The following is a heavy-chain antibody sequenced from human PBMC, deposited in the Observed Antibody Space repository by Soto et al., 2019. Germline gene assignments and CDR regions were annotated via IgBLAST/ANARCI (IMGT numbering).Heavy chain of an antibody. CDR1: GGSFSGYY. V-gene: IGHV4-34*01. CDR3: ARGGGYCSSTSCSRLPYYYYGMDV. D-gene: IGHD2-2*01. J-gene: IGHJ6*02. Sequence: SETLSLTCAVFGGSFSGYYWSWIRQPPGKGLEWIGEINHSGSTNYNPSLKSRVTISVDTSKNQFSLKLSSVTAADTAVYYCARGGGYCSSTSCSRLPYYYYGMDVWGQGTTV. CDR2: INHSGST.